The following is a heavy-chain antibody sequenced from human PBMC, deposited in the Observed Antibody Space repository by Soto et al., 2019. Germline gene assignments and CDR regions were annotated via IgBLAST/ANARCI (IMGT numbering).Heavy chain of an antibody. J-gene: IGHJ3*02. Sequence: QVQLVESGGGVVQPGRSLRLSCAASGFTFSSYGMHWVRQAPGKGLEWVAVISYDGSNKYYADSVKGRFTISRDNSKNTLYLQMNSLRAEDTAVYYCAKIGIRRTYYDLWSDAFDIWGQGTMVTVSS. CDR3: AKIGIRRTYYDLWSDAFDI. D-gene: IGHD3-3*01. V-gene: IGHV3-30*18. CDR2: ISYDGSNK. CDR1: GFTFSSYG.